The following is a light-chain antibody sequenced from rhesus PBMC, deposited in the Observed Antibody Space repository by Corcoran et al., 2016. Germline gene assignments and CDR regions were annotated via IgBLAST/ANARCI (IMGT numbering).Light chain of an antibody. J-gene: IGKJ4*01. Sequence: QVILTQSPATLSLSPGERATLSCRASQRVSSYLAWYQQKPGPPPKPLIYGAYSRATGIPDRFSGNGSGTEFTLPLSRLEPEDFGVYYCRKYRSSPLTFGGGTKVELK. CDR1: QRVSSY. CDR2: GAY. CDR3: RKYRSSPLT. V-gene: IGKV3-53*02.